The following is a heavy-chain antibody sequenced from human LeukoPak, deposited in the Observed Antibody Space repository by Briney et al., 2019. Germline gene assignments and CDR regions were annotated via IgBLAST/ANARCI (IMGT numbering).Heavy chain of an antibody. CDR2: INHSGST. D-gene: IGHD6-19*01. J-gene: IGHJ4*01. CDR1: GGSFSGYY. CDR3: ARGGSSGLNY. Sequence: SETLSLTCAVYGGSFSGYYWSWIRQPPGKGLEWIGEINHSGSTNYNPSLKSRVTISVDTSKNQFSLKLSSVTAAGTAVYYCARGGSSGLNYWGHGTLVTVSS. V-gene: IGHV4-34*01.